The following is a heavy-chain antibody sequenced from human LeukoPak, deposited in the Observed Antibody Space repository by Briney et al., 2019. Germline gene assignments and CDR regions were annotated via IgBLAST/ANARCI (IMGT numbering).Heavy chain of an antibody. CDR3: ARLEQGGLRYFDLEDDAFDI. D-gene: IGHD3-9*01. Sequence: SETLSLTCTVSGGSISSYYWSWIRQPPGKGLEWIGYIYYSGSTNYNPSLKSRVTISVDTSKNQFSLKLSSVTAADTAVYYCARLEQGGLRYFDLEDDAFDIWGQGTMVTVSS. V-gene: IGHV4-59*08. CDR2: IYYSGST. J-gene: IGHJ3*02. CDR1: GGSISSYY.